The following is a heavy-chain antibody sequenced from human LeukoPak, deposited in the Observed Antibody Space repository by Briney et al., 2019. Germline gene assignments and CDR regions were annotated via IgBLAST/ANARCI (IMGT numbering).Heavy chain of an antibody. CDR2: ISSSGSTI. CDR3: ARGTVVTRASYYFQH. V-gene: IGHV3-11*01. CDR1: GFTFSDYY. D-gene: IGHD4-23*01. Sequence: GGSLRLSCAASGFTFSDYYMSWIRQAPGKGLEWVSYISSSGSTIYYADSVKGRFTISRDNAKNSLYLQVNSLRAEDTAVYYCARGTVVTRASYYFQHWGQGTLVTVSS. J-gene: IGHJ1*01.